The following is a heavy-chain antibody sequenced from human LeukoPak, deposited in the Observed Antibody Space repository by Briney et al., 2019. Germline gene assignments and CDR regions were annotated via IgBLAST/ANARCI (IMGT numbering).Heavy chain of an antibody. D-gene: IGHD6-13*01. J-gene: IGHJ4*02. V-gene: IGHV3-43D*03. CDR3: AKDSKPSYSSSWNYFDY. Sequence: PGGSLRLSCATSGFIFNHYAMHWVRQAPGKGLEWVSLISSNGGSTYYADSVKGRFTISRDNSKNSLYLQMNSLRADDTALYYCAKDSKPSYSSSWNYFDYWGQGTLVTVSS. CDR1: GFIFNHYA. CDR2: ISSNGGST.